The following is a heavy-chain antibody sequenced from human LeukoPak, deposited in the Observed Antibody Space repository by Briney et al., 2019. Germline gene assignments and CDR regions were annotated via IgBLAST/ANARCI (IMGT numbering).Heavy chain of an antibody. Sequence: ASVKVSCKASGYTFTSYGISWVRQAPGQGLEWMGWISAYNGNTNYAQKLQGRVTMTTDTSTSTAYMELSSLRSEDTAVYYCARAALPPVAEPYYFDYWGQGTLVTVSS. V-gene: IGHV1-18*01. D-gene: IGHD6-19*01. CDR2: ISAYNGNT. CDR1: GYTFTSYG. J-gene: IGHJ4*02. CDR3: ARAALPPVAEPYYFDY.